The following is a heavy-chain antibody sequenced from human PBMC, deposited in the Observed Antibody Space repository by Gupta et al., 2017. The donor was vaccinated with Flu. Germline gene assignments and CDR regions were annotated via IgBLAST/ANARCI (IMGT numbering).Heavy chain of an antibody. CDR3: ARAVDTAMVLFDY. Sequence: QVQLQESGPGLVKPSETLSLTCTVSGGSISKSYWSWIRQPAGKGLGWIGRIYASGSTNYNPSLKSRVTMSVDTSKNQFSLKLSSVTAADTAVYYCARAVDTAMVLFDYWGQGTLVTVSS. CDR2: IYASGST. V-gene: IGHV4-4*07. D-gene: IGHD5-18*01. CDR1: GGSISKSY. J-gene: IGHJ4*02.